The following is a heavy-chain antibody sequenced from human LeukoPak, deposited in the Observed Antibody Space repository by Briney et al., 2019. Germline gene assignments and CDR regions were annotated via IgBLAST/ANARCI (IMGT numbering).Heavy chain of an antibody. CDR2: MNPNSGNT. CDR1: GYTFTSYD. V-gene: IGHV1-8*01. Sequence: ASVKVSCKASGYTFTSYDINWVRQAPGQGLEWMGWMNPNSGNTGYAQKFQGRVTITADESTSTAYMELSSLRSEDTAVYYCARDLRPNCSSTSCNLDYWGQGTLVTVSS. CDR3: ARDLRPNCSSTSCNLDY. J-gene: IGHJ4*02. D-gene: IGHD2-2*01.